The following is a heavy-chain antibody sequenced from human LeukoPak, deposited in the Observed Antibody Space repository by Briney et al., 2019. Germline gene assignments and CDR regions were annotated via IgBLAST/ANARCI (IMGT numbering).Heavy chain of an antibody. CDR3: ARDSDSRDPPHFDF. CDR1: GGSISSSSYY. J-gene: IGHJ4*02. V-gene: IGHV4-39*07. D-gene: IGHD2-21*01. CDR2: VYYRGNT. Sequence: SETLSLTCSVSGGSISSSSYYWVWIRQPPGTGLEWIGNVYYRGNTYYNPSLKSRVTISVDTSKNQFSLKLSSVNAADTAVYYCARDSDSRDPPHFDFWGQGTLVTVSS.